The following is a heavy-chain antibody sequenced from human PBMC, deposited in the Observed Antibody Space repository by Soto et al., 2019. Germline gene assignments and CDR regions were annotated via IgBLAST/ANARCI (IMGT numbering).Heavy chain of an antibody. J-gene: IGHJ3*01. CDR1: GGSISSSGYY. CDR3: ASYYDSSGYYAYPDAFDV. V-gene: IGHV4-39*01. CDR2: IYYSGST. D-gene: IGHD3-22*01. Sequence: PSETLSLTCTVSGGSISSSGYYWGWIRQPPGKGLEWIGSIYYSGSTYYNPSLKSRVTISVDTSKNQFSLKLSSVTAADTAVYYCASYYDSSGYYAYPDAFDVWGQGTMVTVS.